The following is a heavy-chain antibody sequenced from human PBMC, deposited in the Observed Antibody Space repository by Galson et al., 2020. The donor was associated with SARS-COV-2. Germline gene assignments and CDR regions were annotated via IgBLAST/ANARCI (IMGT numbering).Heavy chain of an antibody. D-gene: IGHD2-2*01. Sequence: SETLSLTCTVSGGSISSSSYYWGWIRQPPGKGLEWIGSIYYSGRTYYNPSLKSRVTISVDTSKNQFSLKLSSVTAADTAVYYCARRHAGYCSSTSCSHGAFDIWGQGTMVTVSS. CDR1: GGSISSSSYY. J-gene: IGHJ3*02. CDR2: IYYSGRT. V-gene: IGHV4-39*07. CDR3: ARRHAGYCSSTSCSHGAFDI.